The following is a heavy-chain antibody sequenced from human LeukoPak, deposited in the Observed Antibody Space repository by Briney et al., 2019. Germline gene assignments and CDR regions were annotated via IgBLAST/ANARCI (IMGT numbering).Heavy chain of an antibody. CDR3: ARDRASSSFDY. CDR1: GGSISSSSYY. V-gene: IGHV4-39*07. Sequence: SETLSLTCTVSGGSISSSSYYWGWIRQPPGKGLEWIGSIYYSGSTYYNPSLKSRVTISVDTSKNQFSLKLSSVTAADTAVYYCARDRASSSFDYWGQGTLVTVSS. J-gene: IGHJ4*02. D-gene: IGHD6-13*01. CDR2: IYYSGST.